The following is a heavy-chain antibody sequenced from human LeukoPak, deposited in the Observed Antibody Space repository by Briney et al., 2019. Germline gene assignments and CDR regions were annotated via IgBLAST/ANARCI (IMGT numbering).Heavy chain of an antibody. CDR3: ARSYCSGGSCSYLIDY. D-gene: IGHD2-15*01. CDR1: GGSISSYY. J-gene: IGHJ4*02. CDR2: IYYSGST. V-gene: IGHV4-59*01. Sequence: SETLSPTCTVSGGSISSYYWTWIRQPPGKELEWIGYIYYSGSTNYNPSLKSRVTISIDTSKNQFSLKLSSVTAADTAVYYCARSYCSGGSCSYLIDYWGQGTLVTVSS.